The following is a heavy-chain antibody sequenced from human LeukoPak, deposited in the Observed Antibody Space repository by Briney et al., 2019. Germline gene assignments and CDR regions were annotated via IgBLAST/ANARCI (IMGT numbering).Heavy chain of an antibody. J-gene: IGHJ4*02. CDR1: GGSISSSSYY. V-gene: IGHV4-39*01. D-gene: IGHD3-16*02. CDR2: IYYSGST. Sequence: SETLSLTCTVSGGSISSSSYYWGWIRQPPGKGLEWIGSIYYSGSTYYNPSLKSRVTISVDTSKNQFSLKLSSVTAADTAVYYCARLGMFGGVIVVPPYFDYWGQGTLVTVSS. CDR3: ARLGMFGGVIVVPPYFDY.